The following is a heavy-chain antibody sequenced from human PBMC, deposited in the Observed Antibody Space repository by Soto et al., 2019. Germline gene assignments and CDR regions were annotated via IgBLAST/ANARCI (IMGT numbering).Heavy chain of an antibody. CDR2: ISRDGGTK. D-gene: IGHD2-8*02. CDR3: TGEVASGY. V-gene: IGHV3-30*03. Sequence: QVQLVESGGGVVQPGRSLRLSCAVSGFTVSTYGMHWVRQAPGKGLEWVAVISRDGGTKYYADSVKGRFTISRDNSRNNLFVEMNSLRGDDMAVYYCTGEVASGYWGQGTLVTVSS. CDR1: GFTVSTYG. J-gene: IGHJ4*02.